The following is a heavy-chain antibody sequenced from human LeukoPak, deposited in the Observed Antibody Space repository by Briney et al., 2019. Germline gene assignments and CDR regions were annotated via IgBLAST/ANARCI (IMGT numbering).Heavy chain of an antibody. V-gene: IGHV3-48*03. CDR2: ISSSGSPI. J-gene: IGHJ4*02. CDR1: EFTFSSYE. CDR3: ARGTLYYYDSSGYKDY. D-gene: IGHD3-22*01. Sequence: GGSLRLSCAASEFTFSSYEMNWVRQAPGKGLEWVSYISSSGSPIYYADSVKGRFTISRDNAKNSLYLQMNSLRAEDTAVYYCARGTLYYYDSSGYKDYWGQGTLVTVSS.